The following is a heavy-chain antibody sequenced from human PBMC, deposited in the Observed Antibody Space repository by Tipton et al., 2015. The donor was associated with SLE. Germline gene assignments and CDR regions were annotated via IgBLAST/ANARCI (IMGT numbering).Heavy chain of an antibody. J-gene: IGHJ6*02. D-gene: IGHD1-26*01. CDR1: GFTFSSYA. CDR2: ISYDGSNE. CDR3: ARDLLPGYYGMDV. Sequence: SLRLSCAASGFTFSSYAMHWVRQAPGKGLEWVAVISYDGSNEYYADSVKGRLTISRDNSKNTLYLQMNSLRAEDTAVYYCARDLLPGYYGMDVWGQGTTVTVSS. V-gene: IGHV3-30*04.